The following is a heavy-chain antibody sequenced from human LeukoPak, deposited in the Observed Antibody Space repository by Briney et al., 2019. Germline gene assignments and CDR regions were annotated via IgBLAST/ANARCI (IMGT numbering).Heavy chain of an antibody. CDR1: GFTFSNYA. D-gene: IGHD2-21*02. V-gene: IGHV3-23*01. J-gene: IGHJ4*02. CDR3: AKRLGDPRAFDY. Sequence: GGSLRLSCAASGFTFSNYAMSWVRQAPGKGLEWVSGISGTSGTINYAAPVKGRFTISRDNSKNTLYLQMNSLRVDDMAVYYCAKRLGDPRAFDYWGRGTLVTVSS. CDR2: ISGTSGTI.